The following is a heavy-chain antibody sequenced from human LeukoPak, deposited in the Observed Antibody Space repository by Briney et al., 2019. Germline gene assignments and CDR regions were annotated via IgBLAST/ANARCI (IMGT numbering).Heavy chain of an antibody. CDR2: IYTSGST. CDR3: ARAMVVAAKWFDP. D-gene: IGHD2-15*01. V-gene: IGHV4-61*02. CDR1: GGSISSGSYY. Sequence: SETLPLTCTVSGGSISSGSYYWSWIRQPAGKGLEWIGRIYTSGSTNYNPSLKSRVTISVDTSKNQFSLKLSSVTAADTAVYYCARAMVVAAKWFDPWGQGNLVTVSS. J-gene: IGHJ5*02.